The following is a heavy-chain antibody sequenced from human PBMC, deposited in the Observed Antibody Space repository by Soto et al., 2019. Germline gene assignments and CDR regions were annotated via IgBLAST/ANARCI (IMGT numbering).Heavy chain of an antibody. CDR2: IHYSGST. V-gene: IGHV4-61*01. J-gene: IGHJ6*02. CDR1: GGSVSSGNYY. CDR3: ATEDYYGLDV. Sequence: SETLSLTCTVSGGSVSSGNYYWTWIRQPPGKGPEWVGYIHYSGSTNHNPSLKSRVTMSVDTAKNQFSLELTSVTAADTAVYYCATEDYYGLDVWGQGTTVTVSS.